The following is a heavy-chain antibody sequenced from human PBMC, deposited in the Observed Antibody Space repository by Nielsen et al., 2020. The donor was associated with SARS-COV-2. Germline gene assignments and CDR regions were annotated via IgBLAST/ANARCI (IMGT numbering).Heavy chain of an antibody. V-gene: IGHV3-21*01. D-gene: IGHD6-13*01. CDR1: GFNFSTFT. CDR3: ARVSSNWSFPGMDV. CDR2: ISGSHSYI. Sequence: GESLKISCTASGFNFSTFTMNWVRQAPGKGLEWVSSISGSHSYIYYADSVKGRFTISRDNAKNSLYLQMSSLRDEDTAVYYCARVSSNWSFPGMDVWGQGTTFTVSS. J-gene: IGHJ6*02.